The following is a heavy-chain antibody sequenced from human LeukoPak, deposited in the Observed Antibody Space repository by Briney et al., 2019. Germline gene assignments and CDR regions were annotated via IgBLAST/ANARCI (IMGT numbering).Heavy chain of an antibody. Sequence: GGSLRLSCAASGFTFSVFWMFWVRQAPGQGLVWVSHISPDGRSTNYADSVKGRFTISRDNSKNTLYLQMNSLRAEDTAVYHCAREPGYSSSYWGQGTLVTVSS. D-gene: IGHD6-13*01. CDR2: ISPDGRST. V-gene: IGHV3-74*01. CDR1: GFTFSVFW. J-gene: IGHJ4*02. CDR3: AREPGYSSSY.